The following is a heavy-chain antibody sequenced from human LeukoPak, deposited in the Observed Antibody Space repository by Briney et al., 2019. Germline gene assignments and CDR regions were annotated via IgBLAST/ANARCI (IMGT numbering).Heavy chain of an antibody. J-gene: IGHJ4*02. Sequence: GGSLRLSCAASGFTFSRYSMNWVRQAPGKGREWVSHIRSSSGTINYADSVKGRFTISRDNAKNSLYLQMHSLRAEDTAVYYCAREGWPTTRFDYWGQGTLVTVSS. V-gene: IGHV3-48*01. CDR2: IRSSSGTI. CDR1: GFTFSRYS. D-gene: IGHD1-1*01. CDR3: AREGWPTTRFDY.